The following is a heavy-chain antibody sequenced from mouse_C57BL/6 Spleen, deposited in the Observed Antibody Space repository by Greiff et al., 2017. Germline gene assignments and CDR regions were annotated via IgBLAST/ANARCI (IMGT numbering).Heavy chain of an antibody. V-gene: IGHV14-2*01. Sequence: EVKLMESGAELVKPGASVKLSCTASGFNIKDYYMHWVKQRTEQGLEWIGRIDPEDGETKYAPKFQGKATITADTSSNTAYLQLSSLTSEDTAVYYCARDIITTVVAYYYAMDYWGQGTSVTVSS. CDR1: GFNIKDYY. J-gene: IGHJ4*01. CDR2: IDPEDGET. D-gene: IGHD1-1*01. CDR3: ARDIITTVVAYYYAMDY.